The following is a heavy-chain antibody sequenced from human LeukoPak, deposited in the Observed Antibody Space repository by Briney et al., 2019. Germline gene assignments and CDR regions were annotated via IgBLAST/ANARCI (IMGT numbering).Heavy chain of an antibody. CDR3: ARGGLFRYGGTSGDY. D-gene: IGHD4/OR15-4a*01. V-gene: IGHV3-7*01. Sequence: HPGGSLRLSCEASGFTFSTYWMTWVRQAPGKGLEWVANINQHGSESYYVDSVKGRFIISRDNAKNSLYLHMSSLRGDDMAVYYCARGGLFRYGGTSGDYWGQGTLVTVSS. CDR1: GFTFSTYW. J-gene: IGHJ4*02. CDR2: INQHGSES.